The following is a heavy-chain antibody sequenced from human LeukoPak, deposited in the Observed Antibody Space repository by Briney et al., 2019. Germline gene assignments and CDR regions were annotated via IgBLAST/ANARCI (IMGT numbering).Heavy chain of an antibody. D-gene: IGHD5-18*01. CDR2: IWYDGSNK. J-gene: IGHJ4*02. V-gene: IGHV3-33*01. CDR1: GFTFSSYG. CDR3: AREVGYSYGYRLDY. Sequence: GRALRLSCAASGFTFSSYGIHWVRQAPGKGLEWVAVIWYDGSNKYYADSVKGRFTISRDNSKNTLYLQMNSLRAEDTAVYYCAREVGYSYGYRLDYWGQGTLVTVSS.